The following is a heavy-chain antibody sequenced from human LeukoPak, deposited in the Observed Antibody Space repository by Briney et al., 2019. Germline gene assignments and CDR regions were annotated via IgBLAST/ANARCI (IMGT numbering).Heavy chain of an antibody. CDR3: ARDPPYSDYFIDY. D-gene: IGHD4-11*01. CDR1: GFTFSSYS. CDR2: ISSSSTI. V-gene: IGHV3-48*01. J-gene: IGHJ4*02. Sequence: GGSLRLSCAASGFTFSSYSMNWVRQAPGKGLEWVSYISSSSTIYYADSVKGRFIISRDNAKNSLYLQMNSLRAEDTAVYYCARDPPYSDYFIDYWGQGTLVTVSS.